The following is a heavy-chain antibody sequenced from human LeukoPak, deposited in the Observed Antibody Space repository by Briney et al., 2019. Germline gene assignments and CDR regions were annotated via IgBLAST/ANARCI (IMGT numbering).Heavy chain of an antibody. J-gene: IGHJ4*02. CDR1: GCSISSYY. V-gene: IGHV4-59*08. D-gene: IGHD5-24*01. Sequence: SGTLSLTCTVSGCSISSYYWSWIRQPPGKGLEWVGFIYYSGGTYYNPSVKSRVTISVDTSKNQLSLQMTTVTAEETAVYYCARHAMATANQHFDHWRQGTM. CDR2: IYYSGGT. CDR3: ARHAMATANQHFDH.